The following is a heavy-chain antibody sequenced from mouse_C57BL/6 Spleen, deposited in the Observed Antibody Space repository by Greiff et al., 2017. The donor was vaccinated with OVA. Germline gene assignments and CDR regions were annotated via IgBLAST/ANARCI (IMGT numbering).Heavy chain of an antibody. CDR1: GYTFTSYG. Sequence: HVQLQQSGAELARPGASVKLSCKASGYTFTSYGISWVKQRTGQGLEWIGEIYPRSGNTYYNEKFKGKATLTADKSSSTAYMELRSLTSEDAAVYFCARGTTIDYAMDYWGQGTSVTVSS. CDR3: ARGTTIDYAMDY. D-gene: IGHD1-1*01. V-gene: IGHV1-81*01. CDR2: IYPRSGNT. J-gene: IGHJ4*01.